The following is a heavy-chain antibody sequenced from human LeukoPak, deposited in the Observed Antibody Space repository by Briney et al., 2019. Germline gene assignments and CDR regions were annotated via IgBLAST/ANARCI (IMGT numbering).Heavy chain of an antibody. J-gene: IGHJ4*02. V-gene: IGHV3-30*02. CDR2: IRYEGADK. D-gene: IGHD2-15*01. CDR3: ARSGGLVVAATAYYFDY. CDR1: ASTFSGYTFG. Sequence: GGSLRLSCAASASTFSGYTFGMHWVRQAPGKGLEWVAFIRYEGADKSYADSVKGRFAISRDTFKNTLYLQMNSLRAEDTAVYYCARSGGLVVAATAYYFDYWGQGTLVTVSS.